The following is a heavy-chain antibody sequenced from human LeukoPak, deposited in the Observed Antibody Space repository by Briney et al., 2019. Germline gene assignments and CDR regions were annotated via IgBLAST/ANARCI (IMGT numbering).Heavy chain of an antibody. J-gene: IGHJ4*02. Sequence: TGGSLRLSCAASGFTFSTYDMNWVRQAPGKGLGWVSVVSGSGVTDYVDSVKGRFTISRDNSKNTLYLQMNSLRAEDTAVYYCAKDRVYNGMRRYFDYWGQGALVTVSS. D-gene: IGHD5/OR15-5a*01. V-gene: IGHV3-23*01. CDR2: VSGSGVT. CDR3: AKDRVYNGMRRYFDY. CDR1: GFTFSTYD.